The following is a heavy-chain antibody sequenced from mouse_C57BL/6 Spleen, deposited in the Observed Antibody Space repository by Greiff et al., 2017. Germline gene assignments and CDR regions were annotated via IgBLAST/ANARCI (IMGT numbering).Heavy chain of an antibody. CDR1: GYTFTDYN. CDR3: ARSYGSSYVYYFDY. D-gene: IGHD1-1*01. CDR2: INPNNGGT. Sequence: EVQLQQSGPELVKPGASVKIPCKASGYTFTDYNMDWVKQSHGKSLEWIGDINPNNGGTIYNQKFKGKATLTVDKSSSTAYMELRSLTSEDTAVYYCARSYGSSYVYYFDYWGQGTTLTVSS. J-gene: IGHJ2*01. V-gene: IGHV1-18*01.